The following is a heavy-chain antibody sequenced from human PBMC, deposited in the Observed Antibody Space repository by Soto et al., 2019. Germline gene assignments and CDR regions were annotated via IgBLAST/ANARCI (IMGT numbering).Heavy chain of an antibody. Sequence: SETLSLTCAVYGGSFSGYYWSWIRQPPGKGLEWIGEINHSGSTNYNPSLKSRVTISVDTSKNQFSLRLSSVTAADTAVYYGARGRLGIAVAGPPAGLYYYYGMDVWGQGTTVTVSS. J-gene: IGHJ6*02. CDR1: GGSFSGYY. CDR3: ARGRLGIAVAGPPAGLYYYYGMDV. V-gene: IGHV4-34*01. CDR2: INHSGST. D-gene: IGHD6-19*01.